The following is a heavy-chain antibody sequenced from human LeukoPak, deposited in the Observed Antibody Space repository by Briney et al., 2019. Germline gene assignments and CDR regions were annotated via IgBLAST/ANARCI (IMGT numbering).Heavy chain of an antibody. CDR3: ARDDATYYYDSSGRSDAFDI. V-gene: IGHV4-61*02. CDR1: GGSISSGSYY. J-gene: IGHJ3*02. D-gene: IGHD3-22*01. Sequence: SETLSLTCTVSGGSISSGSYYWSWIRQPAGKGLEWIGRTYTSGSTNYNPSLKSRVTISVDTSKNQFSLKLSSVTAADTAVYYCARDDATYYYDSSGRSDAFDIWGQGTMVTVSS. CDR2: TYTSGST.